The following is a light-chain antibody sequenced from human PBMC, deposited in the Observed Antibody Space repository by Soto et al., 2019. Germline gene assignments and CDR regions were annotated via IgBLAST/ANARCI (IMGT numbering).Light chain of an antibody. CDR2: GNS. V-gene: IGLV1-40*01. Sequence: QSVLTQPPSVSGAPGQRVTISCTGSSSNIGAGYDVHWYQQLPGTAPKLLIYGNSNRPSGVPDRFSGSKSGTSASLAITGLQAEDEADYYCQSYDSSLSGFAVFGGVTHVTVL. J-gene: IGLJ7*01. CDR1: SSNIGAGYD. CDR3: QSYDSSLSGFAV.